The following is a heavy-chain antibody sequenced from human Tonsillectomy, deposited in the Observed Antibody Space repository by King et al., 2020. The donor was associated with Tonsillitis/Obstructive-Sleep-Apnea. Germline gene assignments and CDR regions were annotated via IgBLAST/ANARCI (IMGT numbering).Heavy chain of an antibody. CDR3: ARVFCTTGVCYRPFDN. V-gene: IGHV4-34*01. J-gene: IGHJ4*02. CDR1: GSFNGFY. D-gene: IGHD2-8*01. Sequence: HVQLQQWGAGLLKSSETLSLTCAGGSFNGFYWSWIRQPPGKGLEWIGEIYHTASISYNPSLKSRVTMSVDTSKNHLSLKLSSVTAADTAVYYCARVFCTTGVCYRPFDNWGPGTLVTVSS. CDR2: IYHTASI.